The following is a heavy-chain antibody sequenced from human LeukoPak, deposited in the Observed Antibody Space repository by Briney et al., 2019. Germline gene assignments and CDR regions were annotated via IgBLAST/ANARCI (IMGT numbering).Heavy chain of an antibody. CDR2: IYISGST. CDR3: ARETAFGEFLD. Sequence: PSETLSLTCTVSGGSVSNYYWNWIRQPAGKGLEWIGRIYISGSTNYNPSLKSRVTMSVDTSKNQFSLKLSSVTAADTAVYYCARETAFGEFLDWGQGTLVTVSS. V-gene: IGHV4-4*07. J-gene: IGHJ4*02. CDR1: GGSVSNYY. D-gene: IGHD3-10*01.